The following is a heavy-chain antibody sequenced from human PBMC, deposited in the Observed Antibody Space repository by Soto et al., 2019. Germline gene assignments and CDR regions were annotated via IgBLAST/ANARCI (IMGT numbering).Heavy chain of an antibody. CDR3: AKEGPYRAYFDY. CDR2: ISYDGSNK. CDR1: GFTFSSYG. J-gene: IGHJ4*02. V-gene: IGHV3-30*18. D-gene: IGHD1-26*01. Sequence: PGGSLRLSCAASGFTFSSYGMHWVRQAPGKGLEWVAVISYDGSNKYYADSVKGRFTISRDNSKNTLYLQMNSLRAEDTAVYYCAKEGPYRAYFDYWGQGTLVTVSS.